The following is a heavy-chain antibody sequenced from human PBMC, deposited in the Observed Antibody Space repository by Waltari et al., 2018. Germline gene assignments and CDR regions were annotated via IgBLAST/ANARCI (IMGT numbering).Heavy chain of an antibody. Sequence: QVQLVESGGGVVQPGRSLRLSCAASGFTFRSYAIHWVRQAPGKGLEWVAVISYDGSNKYYADSVKGRFTISRDNSKNTLYLQMNSLRAEDTAVYYCARGQQWLVRNFDYWGQGTLVTVSS. CDR1: GFTFRSYA. V-gene: IGHV3-30*04. D-gene: IGHD6-19*01. CDR2: ISYDGSNK. J-gene: IGHJ4*02. CDR3: ARGQQWLVRNFDY.